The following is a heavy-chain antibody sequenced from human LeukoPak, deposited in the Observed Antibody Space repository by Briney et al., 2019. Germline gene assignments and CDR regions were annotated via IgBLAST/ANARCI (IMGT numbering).Heavy chain of an antibody. J-gene: IGHJ4*02. CDR3: ATDNWWGQYNWNYGY. V-gene: IGHV1-24*01. D-gene: IGHD1-7*01. CDR1: GYTLTELS. CDR2: FDPEDGET. Sequence: ASVKVSCKVSGYTLTELSMHWVRQAPGKGLEWMGGFDPEDGETIYAQKFQGRVTMTEDTSTDTAYMELSSLRSEDTAVYYCATDNWWGQYNWNYGYWGQGTLVTVSS.